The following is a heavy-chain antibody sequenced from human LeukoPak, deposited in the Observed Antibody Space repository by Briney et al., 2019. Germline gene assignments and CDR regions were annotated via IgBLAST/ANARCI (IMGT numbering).Heavy chain of an antibody. CDR1: GFTFSSYA. Sequence: GGSLRLSRAASGFTFSSYAMSWVRQAPGKGLEWVSAISGSGGSTYYADSVKGRFTISRDNSKNTLYLQMNSLRAEDTAVYYCAKPSLPYYDILTGYSPPDYWGQGTLVTVSS. D-gene: IGHD3-9*01. CDR2: ISGSGGST. V-gene: IGHV3-23*01. CDR3: AKPSLPYYDILTGYSPPDY. J-gene: IGHJ4*02.